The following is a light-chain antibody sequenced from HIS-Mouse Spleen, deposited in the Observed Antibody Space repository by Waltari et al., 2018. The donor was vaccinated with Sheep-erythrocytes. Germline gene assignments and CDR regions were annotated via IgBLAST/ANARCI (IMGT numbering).Light chain of an antibody. CDR2: QDS. CDR1: KLGDKY. Sequence: SYELTQPLSVSVSPGQTASITCSGDKLGDKYACWYQQKPSQSPVLVIYQDSKRPSGIPERFSGSNSGNTATLTISGTQAMDEADYYCQAWDSSTAVFGGGTKLTVL. J-gene: IGLJ2*01. V-gene: IGLV3-1*01. CDR3: QAWDSSTAV.